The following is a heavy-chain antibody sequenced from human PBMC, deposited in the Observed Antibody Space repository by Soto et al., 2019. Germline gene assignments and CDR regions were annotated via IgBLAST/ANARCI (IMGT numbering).Heavy chain of an antibody. CDR1: GFTFSSYG. V-gene: IGHV3-30*18. Sequence: QVQLVESGGGVVQSGRSLRLSCAASGFTFSSYGMHWVRQAPGKGLEWVAVISYDGSNKYYADSVKGRFTISRDNSKNTLYLQMNSLRAEDTAVYYCAKGSWYLDYWGQGTLVTVSS. D-gene: IGHD1-26*01. CDR2: ISYDGSNK. J-gene: IGHJ4*02. CDR3: AKGSWYLDY.